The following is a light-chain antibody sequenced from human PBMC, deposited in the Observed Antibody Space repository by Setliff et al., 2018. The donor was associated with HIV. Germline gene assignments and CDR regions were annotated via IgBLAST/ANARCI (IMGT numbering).Light chain of an antibody. J-gene: IGLJ1*01. CDR2: EVT. CDR3: SSYRSSDTGV. CDR1: SSDVGGYNY. V-gene: IGLV2-14*01. Sequence: QSVLTQPAPVSGSPGQSITISCTGTSSDVGGYNYVSWYQQHPGKAPKLIIYEVTNRPSGVSNRFSGSKSGNTASLTISGLQAEDEADYYCSSYRSSDTGVFGTGTKVTVL.